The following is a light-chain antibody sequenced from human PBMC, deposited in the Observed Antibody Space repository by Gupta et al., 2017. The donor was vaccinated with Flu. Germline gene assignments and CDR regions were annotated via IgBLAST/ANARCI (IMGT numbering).Light chain of an antibody. CDR2: VNSDGSH. J-gene: IGLJ3*02. V-gene: IGLV4-69*01. Sequence: QLVLTQSPSASASLGASVKLTCTLSSGHSTYGIAWHQQRPEKGPRFLRMVNSDGSHTKGDGIPDRFYGSSCGAARYINISSLQSEEDAYYFSTAWGTGGRVFGGGTKVTVL. CDR1: SGHSTYG. CDR3: TAWGTGGRV.